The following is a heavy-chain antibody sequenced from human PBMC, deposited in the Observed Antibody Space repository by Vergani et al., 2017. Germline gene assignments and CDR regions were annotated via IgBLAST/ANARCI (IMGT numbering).Heavy chain of an antibody. D-gene: IGHD2-21*02. CDR3: ARNPYCGGDCYSDAFDI. CDR2: IYYSGST. V-gene: IGHV4-59*01. CDR1: GGSISRYY. J-gene: IGHJ3*02. Sequence: QVQLQESGPGLVKPSETLSLTCTVSGGSISRYYWSWIRQPPGKGLGWIGYIYYSGSTNYNPSLKSRVTISVDTSKNQFSLKLSSVTAADTAVYYCARNPYCGGDCYSDAFDIWGQGTMVTVSS.